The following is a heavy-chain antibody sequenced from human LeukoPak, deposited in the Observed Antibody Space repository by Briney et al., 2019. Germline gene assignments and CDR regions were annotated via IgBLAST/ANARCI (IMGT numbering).Heavy chain of an antibody. V-gene: IGHV3-21*01. J-gene: IGHJ4*02. Sequence: GGSLRLSXAASGFTFSSYSMNWVRQAPGKGLEWVSSISSSSSYIYYADSVKGRFTISRDNAKNSLYLQMNSLRAEDTAVYYCARAHEPYGDYFDYWGQGTLVTVSS. CDR1: GFTFSSYS. D-gene: IGHD4-17*01. CDR2: ISSSSSYI. CDR3: ARAHEPYGDYFDY.